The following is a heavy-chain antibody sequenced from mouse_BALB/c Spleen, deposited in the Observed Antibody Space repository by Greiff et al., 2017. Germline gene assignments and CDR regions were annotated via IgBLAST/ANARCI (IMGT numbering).Heavy chain of an antibody. CDR1: GYAFSSYW. D-gene: IGHD1-3*01. CDR2: IYPGDGDT. V-gene: IGHV1-80*01. J-gene: IGHJ2*01. Sequence: QVQLQQSGAELVRPGSSVKISCKASGYAFSSYWMNWVKQRPGQGLEWIGQIYPGDGDTNYNGKFKGKATLTADKSSSTAYMQLSSLTSEDSAVYVCAREGDQWYYFDYWGQGTTLTVSS. CDR3: AREGDQWYYFDY.